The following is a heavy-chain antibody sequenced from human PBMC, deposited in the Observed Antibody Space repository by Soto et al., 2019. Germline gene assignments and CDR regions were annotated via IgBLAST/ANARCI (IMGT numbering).Heavy chain of an antibody. CDR1: GYSFTNYW. D-gene: IGHD6-19*01. Sequence: PGESLKISCKGSGYSFTNYWIGWVRQMPGKGLEWMGIIYPGDSDTRYSPSFQGQVTISADKSISTAYLQWSSLKASDTAMYYCASPLKSGWYKDHPFDIWGQGTMVTVSS. J-gene: IGHJ3*02. CDR3: ASPLKSGWYKDHPFDI. V-gene: IGHV5-51*01. CDR2: IYPGDSDT.